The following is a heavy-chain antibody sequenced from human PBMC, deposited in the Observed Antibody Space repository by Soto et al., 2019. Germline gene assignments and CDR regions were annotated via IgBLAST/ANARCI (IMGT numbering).Heavy chain of an antibody. J-gene: IGHJ4*02. CDR3: ARDARKQQGEFDY. Sequence: GGSLRLSCAASGFTCSSYAMIWARQAPGKGLGWVSAIGAGGSEKYYVDSVKGRFTISRDNAKNSLYLQMNSLRAEDTAVYYCARDARKQQGEFDYGGQGTLVTVSS. CDR2: IGAGGSEK. D-gene: IGHD1-1*01. CDR1: GFTCSSYA. V-gene: IGHV3-7*01.